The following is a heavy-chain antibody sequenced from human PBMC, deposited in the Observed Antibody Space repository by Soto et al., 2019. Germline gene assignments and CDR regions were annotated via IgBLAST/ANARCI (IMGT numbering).Heavy chain of an antibody. CDR3: ARDRKRYYYGSGRSSHPSYYYYGMDV. Sequence: QVQLVQSGAEVKKPGSSVKVSCKASGGTFSSYAISWVRQAPGQGLEWMGGIIPIFGTANYAQKFQGSVTITADESTSTACMELSRLRSEDTAVYYCARDRKRYYYGSGRSSHPSYYYYGMDVWGQGTTVTVSS. CDR1: GGTFSSYA. V-gene: IGHV1-69*01. J-gene: IGHJ6*02. CDR2: IIPIFGTA. D-gene: IGHD3-10*01.